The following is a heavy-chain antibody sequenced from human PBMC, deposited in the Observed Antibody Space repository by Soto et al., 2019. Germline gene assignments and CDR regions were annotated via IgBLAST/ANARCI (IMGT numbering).Heavy chain of an antibody. V-gene: IGHV3-48*02. CDR2: ISGSATTI. J-gene: IGHJ5*02. D-gene: IGHD3-10*01. CDR1: GFTFSSHG. Sequence: GGSLRLSCVGSGFTFSSHGMNWVRQPPGEGLEWVSYISGSATTIYYADSVKGRFTVSRDNAKNSLYLQMNRLRDEDTAVYYCASGWSSRFGELLSLDPWGQGTLVTVSS. CDR3: ASGWSSRFGELLSLDP.